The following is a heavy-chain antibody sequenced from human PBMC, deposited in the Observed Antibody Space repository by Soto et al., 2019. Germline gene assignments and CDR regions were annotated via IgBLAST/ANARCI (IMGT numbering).Heavy chain of an antibody. CDR2: ISGSGGST. Sequence: TGGSLRLSCAASGFTFSSYAMSWVRQAPGKGLEWVSAISGSGGSTYYADSVKGRFTISRDNSKNTLYLQMNSLRAEDTAVYYCAKDGGYCSGGSCSLWPFENWGQGTLVTVSS. CDR1: GFTFSSYA. V-gene: IGHV3-23*01. CDR3: AKDGGYCSGGSCSLWPFEN. J-gene: IGHJ4*02. D-gene: IGHD2-15*01.